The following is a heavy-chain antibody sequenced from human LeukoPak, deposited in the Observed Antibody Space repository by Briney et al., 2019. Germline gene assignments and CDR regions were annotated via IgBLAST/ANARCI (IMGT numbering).Heavy chain of an antibody. Sequence: GASVKVSCKTSGYTFFTYGITWLRQAPGQGLEWVGWISGYNGHTNYAQNFQDRVSMTTDTSTATAFLELRSLRPNDTATYYCARIRGSQTSQNWIDPWGQGTLVIVSS. CDR3: ARIRGSQTSQNWIDP. J-gene: IGHJ5*02. D-gene: IGHD6-25*01. V-gene: IGHV1-18*01. CDR1: GYTFFTYG. CDR2: ISGYNGHT.